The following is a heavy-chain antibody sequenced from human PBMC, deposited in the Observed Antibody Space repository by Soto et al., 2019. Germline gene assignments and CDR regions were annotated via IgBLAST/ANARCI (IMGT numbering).Heavy chain of an antibody. CDR3: ARGSYYYDSSGLGFDP. J-gene: IGHJ5*02. CDR2: IYYSGST. V-gene: IGHV4-59*01. CDR1: AGSISTYY. Sequence: AETLSITCTVSAGSISTYYWNWIGQPPGKGLEWIGYIYYSGSTNYNPSPKSRVTISVDTSKNQFSLKLSSVTAADTAVYYCARGSYYYDSSGLGFDPWGQGTMVTVSS. D-gene: IGHD3-22*01.